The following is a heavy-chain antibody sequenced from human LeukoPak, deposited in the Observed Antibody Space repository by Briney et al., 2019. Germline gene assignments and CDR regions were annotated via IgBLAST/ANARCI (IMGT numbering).Heavy chain of an antibody. CDR1: GFTFSSYA. CDR3: AKDGPQWLVSY. D-gene: IGHD6-19*01. Sequence: GGSLRLSCAASGFTFSSYAKSWVRQAPGKGLEWVSAISGSGGSTYYADSVKGRFTISRDNSKNTLYLQMNSRRAEDTAVYYCAKDGPQWLVSYWGQGTLVTVSS. V-gene: IGHV3-23*01. CDR2: ISGSGGST. J-gene: IGHJ4*02.